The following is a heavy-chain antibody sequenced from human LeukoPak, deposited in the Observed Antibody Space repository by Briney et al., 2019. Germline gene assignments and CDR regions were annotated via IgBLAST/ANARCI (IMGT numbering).Heavy chain of an antibody. CDR1: GFTFNNYH. CDR3: ARLLLISSSSFGY. CDR2: ISSSSTYI. Sequence: PGGSLTLSCAASGFTFNNYHMNWVRQAPGKGLEWVSSISSSSTYIYYADSVKGRFTISRDNAKNSLYLQMNSLRAEDTAVYYCARLLLISSSSFGYWGQGTLVTVSP. V-gene: IGHV3-21*04. J-gene: IGHJ4*02. D-gene: IGHD6-13*01.